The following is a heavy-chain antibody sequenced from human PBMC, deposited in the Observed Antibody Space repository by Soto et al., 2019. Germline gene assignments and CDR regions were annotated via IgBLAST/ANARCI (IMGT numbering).Heavy chain of an antibody. CDR1: GYTFTSYG. V-gene: IGHV1-18*01. J-gene: IGHJ4*02. D-gene: IGHD3-22*01. Sequence: QVQLVQSGAEVKKPGASVKVSCKASGYTFTSYGITWVRQAPGQGLEWMGWINTYNGNTNYAQKLQGRVTMTTDTSTSTAYMGLRSLRSDDTAVYYCARLDSSGYYEVYWGQGTLVTVSS. CDR2: INTYNGNT. CDR3: ARLDSSGYYEVY.